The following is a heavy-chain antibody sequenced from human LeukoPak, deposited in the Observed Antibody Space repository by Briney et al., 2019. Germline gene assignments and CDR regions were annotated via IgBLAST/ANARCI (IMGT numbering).Heavy chain of an antibody. Sequence: GGSLRLSCAASGFTFSDYYMSWIRQAPGKGLEWVSYISSSGSTIYYADSVKGRFTISRDNAKNSLYLQMNSLRAEDTALYYCAKDRGLTTVTLDYWGQGTLVTVSS. CDR1: GFTFSDYY. J-gene: IGHJ4*02. CDR2: ISSSGSTI. CDR3: AKDRGLTTVTLDY. V-gene: IGHV3-11*01. D-gene: IGHD4-11*01.